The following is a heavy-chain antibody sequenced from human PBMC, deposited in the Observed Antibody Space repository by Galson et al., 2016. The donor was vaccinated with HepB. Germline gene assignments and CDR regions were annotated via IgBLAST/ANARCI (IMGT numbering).Heavy chain of an antibody. CDR2: SSHDGVTK. Sequence: SLRLSCAASEFTFNNCPLHWVRQAPGKGLEWVAVSSHDGVTKFYADSVRARFTISRDKSKTTVYLQMNSLRAEDTAIYYCARDRVVAAKYNWFDPWGQGTLVTVSS. D-gene: IGHD2-15*01. V-gene: IGHV3-30-3*01. CDR1: EFTFNNCP. CDR3: ARDRVVAAKYNWFDP. J-gene: IGHJ5*02.